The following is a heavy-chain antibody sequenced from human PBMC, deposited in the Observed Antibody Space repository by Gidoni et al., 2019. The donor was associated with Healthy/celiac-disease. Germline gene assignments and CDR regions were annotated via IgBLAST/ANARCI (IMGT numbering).Heavy chain of an antibody. Sequence: QVQLVQSGAEVKKPGAAVKVSCKASGYTFTGYYMHWVRQAPGQGLEWMGWINPHSGGTNYAQKFQGRVTMTRDTSISTAYMELSRLRSADTAVYSCARLRTYCSSTSCYSSPLGYWGQGTLVTVSS. CDR3: ARLRTYCSSTSCYSSPLGY. J-gene: IGHJ4*02. CDR1: GYTFTGYY. V-gene: IGHV1-2*02. CDR2: INPHSGGT. D-gene: IGHD2-2*02.